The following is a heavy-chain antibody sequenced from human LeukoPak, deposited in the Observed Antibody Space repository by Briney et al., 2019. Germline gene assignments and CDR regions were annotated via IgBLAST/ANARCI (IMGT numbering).Heavy chain of an antibody. J-gene: IGHJ4*02. V-gene: IGHV3-21*01. CDR2: ISYDTTYK. Sequence: GGSLRLSCAASGFTFNTYSMTWVRQAPGKGLHWVSSISYDTTYKYYADSVKGRFTISRDNARDSLYLQMNSLRPEDTAVYYCARSHEGLRELSPDYWSQGILATVSS. CDR1: GFTFNTYS. D-gene: IGHD3-16*02. CDR3: ARSHEGLRELSPDY.